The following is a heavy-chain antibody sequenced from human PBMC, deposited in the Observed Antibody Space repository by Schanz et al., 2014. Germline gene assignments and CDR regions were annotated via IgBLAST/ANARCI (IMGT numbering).Heavy chain of an antibody. D-gene: IGHD4-17*01. J-gene: IGHJ4*02. CDR3: ARTIAYGGSSGYFDY. CDR2: IIPILGIA. V-gene: IGHV1-69*02. CDR1: GGTFNSYT. Sequence: QVQLVQSGAEVKKPGSSVKVSCKASGGTFNSYTINWVRQAPGQGLEWMGRIIPILGIANYAQKFQGRVTVTRDTSTSTVYMELNSLRSEDTAVYYCARTIAYGGSSGYFDYWGQGTLVTVSS.